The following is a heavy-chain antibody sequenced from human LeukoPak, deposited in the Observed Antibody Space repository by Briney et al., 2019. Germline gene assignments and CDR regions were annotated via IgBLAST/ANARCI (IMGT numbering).Heavy chain of an antibody. CDR3: ARGVPNYDILTGGIDY. CDR1: GYTFTSYY. J-gene: IGHJ4*02. D-gene: IGHD3-9*01. Sequence: ASVNVSCKASGYTFTSYYMHWVRQAPGQGLEWMGIINPSGGSTSYAQKFQGRVTMTRDTSTSTVYMELSSLRSEDTAVYYCARGVPNYDILTGGIDYWGQGTLVTVSS. V-gene: IGHV1-46*01. CDR2: INPSGGST.